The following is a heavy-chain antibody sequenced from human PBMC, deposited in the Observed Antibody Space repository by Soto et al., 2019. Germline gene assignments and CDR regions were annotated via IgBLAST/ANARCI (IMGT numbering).Heavy chain of an antibody. Sequence: QAQLVESGGGVVQPGRSLRLSCAASGLAFSSYGMHWVRQSPGTGLVWVAVISYDGSLQHYAGSVKGRFTISRDNAKNMVLLQMSSLRAEDTAVYYCVSDRGYGHASVPYSWGQGTLVSVSS. J-gene: IGHJ4*02. CDR2: ISYDGSLQ. CDR3: VSDRGYGHASVPYS. CDR1: GLAFSSYG. D-gene: IGHD5-18*01. V-gene: IGHV3-30*03.